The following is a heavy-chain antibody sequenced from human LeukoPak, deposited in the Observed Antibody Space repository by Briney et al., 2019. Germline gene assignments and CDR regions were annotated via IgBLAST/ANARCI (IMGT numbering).Heavy chain of an antibody. CDR1: GLAFSTNS. CDR2: INSVAVT. Sequence: GGSLRPSCAASGLAFSTNSMSGVRQAPGKGLDWVSAINSVAVTFYPDSVRGRFTISRDNSKNTVYLHMNSLRGEDTAVYYCAKELDGRGYFDYWGQGTLVTVSS. D-gene: IGHD3-22*01. CDR3: AKELDGRGYFDY. V-gene: IGHV3-23*01. J-gene: IGHJ4*02.